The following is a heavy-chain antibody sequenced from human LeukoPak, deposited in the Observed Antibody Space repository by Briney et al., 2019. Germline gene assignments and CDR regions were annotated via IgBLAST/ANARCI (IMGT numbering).Heavy chain of an antibody. Sequence: GGSLRLSCAASGFTFSSYSMNWVRQAPGKGLEWVSYISSSSSTIYYADSVKGRFTISRDDSKTTVYLQMNSLRTEDMAVYYCARDREVGSFYGYFDYWGQGILVTVSS. V-gene: IGHV3-48*01. CDR2: ISSSSSTI. CDR1: GFTFSSYS. J-gene: IGHJ4*02. CDR3: ARDREVGSFYGYFDY. D-gene: IGHD1-26*01.